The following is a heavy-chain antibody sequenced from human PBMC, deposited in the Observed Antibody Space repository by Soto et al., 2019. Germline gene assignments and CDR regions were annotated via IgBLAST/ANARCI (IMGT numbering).Heavy chain of an antibody. CDR3: ARGVLYCTNGVCTRGFDP. D-gene: IGHD2-8*01. CDR1: GFTFSSYW. V-gene: IGHV3-7*01. J-gene: IGHJ5*02. CDR2: IKQDGSEK. Sequence: GGSLRLSCAASGFTFSSYWMSWVRQAPGKGLEWVANIKQDGSEKYYVDSVKGRFTISRDNAKNSLYLQMNSLRAEDTAVYYCARGVLYCTNGVCTRGFDPWGQGTLVTVSS.